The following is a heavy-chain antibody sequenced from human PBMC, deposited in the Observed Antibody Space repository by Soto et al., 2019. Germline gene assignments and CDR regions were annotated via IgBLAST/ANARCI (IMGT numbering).Heavy chain of an antibody. CDR3: ARAEVDMPTP. CDR1: GFSVTASY. D-gene: IGHD2-15*01. CDR2: IWTNGGT. Sequence: EMYLVDSGGGLVQPGGSLRLSCAASGFSVTASYMIWVRQAPGKGRKFVSVIWTNGGTLYADSVKGRFILSRDNSMNTVYLQMNSLRVEDTAVYYCARAEVDMPTPWGQGTLVTVSS. J-gene: IGHJ5*02. V-gene: IGHV3-66*01.